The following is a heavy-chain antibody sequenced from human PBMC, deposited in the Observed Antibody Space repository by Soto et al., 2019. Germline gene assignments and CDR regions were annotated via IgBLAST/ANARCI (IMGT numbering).Heavy chain of an antibody. V-gene: IGHV4-59*01. CDR2: IYYSGST. J-gene: IGHJ4*02. Sequence: SETLSLTCTVSGVSISSYYWSWIRQPPGKGLEWIGYIYYSGSTNYNPSLKSRVTISVDTSKNQFSLKLSSVTAADTAVYYCARAPRGNYGYPSYFDYWGQGTLVTVSS. CDR3: ARAPRGNYGYPSYFDY. D-gene: IGHD3-10*01. CDR1: GVSISSYY.